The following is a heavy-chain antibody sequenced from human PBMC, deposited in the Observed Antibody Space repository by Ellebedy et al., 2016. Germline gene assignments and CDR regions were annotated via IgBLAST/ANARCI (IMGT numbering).Heavy chain of an antibody. CDR3: ARSLGAIDF. CDR2: IYDSGNT. V-gene: IGHV4-59*13. J-gene: IGHJ3*01. CDR1: GTSIRSSY. D-gene: IGHD3-16*01. Sequence: GSLRLSCAVSGTSIRSSYWSWIRQPPGKGLEWIGYIYDSGNTNYNPSLKSRVTISLDTSKKQFSLKLISVTAADTAVYYCARSLGAIDFWGQGTMLTVSS.